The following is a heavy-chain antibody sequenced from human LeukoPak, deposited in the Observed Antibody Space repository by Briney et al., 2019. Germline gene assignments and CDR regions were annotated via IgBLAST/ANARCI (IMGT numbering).Heavy chain of an antibody. Sequence: GGSLRLSCAASGFTFRSYVMSWVRQAPGKGLEWVSTISGSSVTTYYADSVKGRFTISRDNSKNTLYLQMNSLRAEDTAVYYCAKLDYYGNYWGQGTLSPSPQ. CDR1: GFTFRSYV. CDR2: ISGSSVTT. V-gene: IGHV3-23*01. J-gene: IGHJ4*02. CDR3: AKLDYYGNY. D-gene: IGHD3-10*01.